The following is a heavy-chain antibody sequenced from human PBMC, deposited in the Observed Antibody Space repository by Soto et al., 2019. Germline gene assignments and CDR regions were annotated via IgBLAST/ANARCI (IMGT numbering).Heavy chain of an antibody. D-gene: IGHD1-26*01. CDR3: ARDGVGATDNWFDP. CDR1: GGSVSSGSYD. V-gene: IGHV4-61*01. CDR2: IYYSGST. Sequence: QVQLQESGPGLVKPSETLSLTCTVSGGSVSSGSYDWSWIRQPPGKGLEWIGYIYYSGSTNYNPSLKSRVTISVDTSKNQFSLKLSSVPAADTAVYYCARDGVGATDNWFDPWGQGTLVTVSS. J-gene: IGHJ5*02.